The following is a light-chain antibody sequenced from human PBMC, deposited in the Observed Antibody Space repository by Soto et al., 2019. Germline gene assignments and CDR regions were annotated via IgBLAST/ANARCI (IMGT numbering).Light chain of an antibody. J-gene: IGKJ4*01. CDR3: QQRYNWLT. V-gene: IGKV3-11*01. CDR1: QSVTKY. Sequence: EIVLTQSPATLSLSPGERATLSCRASQSVTKYLAWYQQKPGQAPRLLIFDTSTRATGIPARFSGSASGTDFPLTISSLESDDSGIYYCQQRYNWLTFGGGTKVEIK. CDR2: DTS.